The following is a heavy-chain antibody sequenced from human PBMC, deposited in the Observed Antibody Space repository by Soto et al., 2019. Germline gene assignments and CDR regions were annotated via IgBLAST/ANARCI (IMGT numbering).Heavy chain of an antibody. V-gene: IGHV1-46*03. J-gene: IGHJ5*02. CDR3: ARDLGITIFVGWFDP. CDR2: INPSGGST. CDR1: GYTFTSYY. Sequence: ASVTVSCKASGYTFTSYYMHWVRQAPGQGLEWMGIINPSGGSTSYAQKFQGRVTMTRDTSTSTVYMELSSLRSEDTAVYYCARDLGITIFVGWFDPWGQGTLVTVSS. D-gene: IGHD3-3*01.